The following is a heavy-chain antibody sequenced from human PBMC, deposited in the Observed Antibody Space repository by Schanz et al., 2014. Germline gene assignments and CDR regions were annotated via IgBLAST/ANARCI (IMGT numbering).Heavy chain of an antibody. J-gene: IGHJ6*02. CDR2: ISYDGRHK. CDR1: GFTFNDYA. CDR3: ARSPRMDV. V-gene: IGHV3-30*04. Sequence: QVQLVESGGGVVQPGRSLKLSCAASGFTFNDYAMHWVRQAPGKGLEWVAVISYDGRHKNYADSVKGRFTISRDNSKNALYLQMNSLRAEDTAVYYCARSPRMDVWGQGTMVTVSS.